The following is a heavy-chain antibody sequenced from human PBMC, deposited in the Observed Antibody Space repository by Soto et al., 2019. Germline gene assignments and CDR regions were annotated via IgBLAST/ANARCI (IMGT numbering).Heavy chain of an antibody. Sequence: AETLSLTCAVYGGSFSGYYWSWIRQPPGKGLEWIGEINHSGSTNYNPSLKSRVTISVDTSKNQFSLKLSSVTAADTAVYYCAREVGPRYMDVWGKGTTVTVSS. CDR1: GGSFSGYY. CDR3: AREVGPRYMDV. CDR2: INHSGST. V-gene: IGHV4-34*01. J-gene: IGHJ6*03.